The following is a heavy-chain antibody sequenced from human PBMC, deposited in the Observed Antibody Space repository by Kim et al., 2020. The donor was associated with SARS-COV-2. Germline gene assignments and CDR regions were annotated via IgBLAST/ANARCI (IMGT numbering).Heavy chain of an antibody. V-gene: IGHV6-1*01. D-gene: IGHD6-19*01. Sequence: AVSVKSRITINPDTSKNQFSLQLNSVTPEDTAVYYCARDRGIAVSNAFDIWGQGTMVTVSS. CDR3: ARDRGIAVSNAFDI. J-gene: IGHJ3*02.